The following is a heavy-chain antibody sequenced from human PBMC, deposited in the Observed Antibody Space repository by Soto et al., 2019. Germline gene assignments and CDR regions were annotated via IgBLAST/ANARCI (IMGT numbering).Heavy chain of an antibody. J-gene: IGHJ6*02. V-gene: IGHV3-30*18. CDR2: ISYDGSNK. CDR1: GFTFSSYG. CDR3: AKAHSSSWLWDGMDV. Sequence: QVQLVESGGGVVQPGRSLRLSCAASGFTFSSYGMHWVRQAPGKGLEWVAVISYDGSNKYYADSVKGRFTISRDNSKNTLYRQMNSLRAEDTAVYYCAKAHSSSWLWDGMDVWGQGTTVTVSS. D-gene: IGHD6-13*01.